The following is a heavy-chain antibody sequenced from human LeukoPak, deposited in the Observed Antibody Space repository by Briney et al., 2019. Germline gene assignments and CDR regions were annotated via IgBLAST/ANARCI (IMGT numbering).Heavy chain of an antibody. D-gene: IGHD5-24*01. CDR3: ARMGRRWLQLFDFDY. CDR1: GGSISSYY. J-gene: IGHJ4*02. V-gene: IGHV4-59*08. Sequence: SETLSLTCTVSGGSISSYYWSWIRQPPGKGLEWIGYIYYSGSTNYNPSLKSRVTISVDTSKNQFSLKLSSVTAADTAVYYCARMGRRWLQLFDFDYWGQGTLVTVSS. CDR2: IYYSGST.